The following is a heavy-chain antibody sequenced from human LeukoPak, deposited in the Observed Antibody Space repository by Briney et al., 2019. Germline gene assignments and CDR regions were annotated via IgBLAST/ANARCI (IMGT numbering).Heavy chain of an antibody. CDR2: IYYSGST. D-gene: IGHD3-22*01. CDR3: GSQGPSGYYDH. CDR1: GGSISSYY. J-gene: IGHJ4*02. V-gene: IGHV4-59*01. Sequence: SETLSLTCTVSGGSISSYYWSWIRQPPGKGLEWIGYIYYSGSTDYNPSLKSRVTISVDTSKNQFSLKLSSVTAADTAVYYCGSQGPSGYYDHWGQGTLVTVSS.